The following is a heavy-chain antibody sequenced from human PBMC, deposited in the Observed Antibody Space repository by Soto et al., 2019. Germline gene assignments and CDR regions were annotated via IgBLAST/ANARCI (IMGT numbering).Heavy chain of an antibody. CDR1: GYTLTELS. CDR3: GTGPRRGSSTGTSFYSCPRKANHYFDY. CDR2: FDPEDGET. Sequence: ASVKVSCKVSGYTLTELSMHWVLQAPGKGLEWMGGFDPEDGETIYAQKFQGRVTMTEDTSTDTAYMELSSLRSEDTAVYYCGTGPRRGSSTGTSFYSCPRKANHYFDYWGQGTLVTVSS. V-gene: IGHV1-24*01. J-gene: IGHJ4*02. D-gene: IGHD2-15*01.